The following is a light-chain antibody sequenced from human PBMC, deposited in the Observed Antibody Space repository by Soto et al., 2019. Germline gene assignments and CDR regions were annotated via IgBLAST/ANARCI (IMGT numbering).Light chain of an antibody. Sequence: DIQKSPSPCCLSSSVGGKCTITCGASQNVASYLNWYQQKPGTAPKVLIYATSTLKTGVPSRFSGSGSGTEFILTITSLQPEDFATYYCQQTYNTPLTFGGGTKVDIK. J-gene: IGKJ4*01. CDR2: ATS. CDR3: QQTYNTPLT. V-gene: IGKV1-39*01. CDR1: QNVASY.